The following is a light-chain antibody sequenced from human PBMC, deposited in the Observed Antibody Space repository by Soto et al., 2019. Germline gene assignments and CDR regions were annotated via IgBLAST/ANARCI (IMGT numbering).Light chain of an antibody. CDR3: QQYTNWPLT. Sequence: EIVMTQSPATLSVPPGERATLSCRASQSVSSNLAWYQQKPAQAPRVLIYAATTRATGIPDRFSGSGSGTAFTLTIGSLQSEDFAVYYCQQYTNWPLTFGGGTKVEIK. J-gene: IGKJ4*01. CDR1: QSVSSN. V-gene: IGKV3-15*01. CDR2: AAT.